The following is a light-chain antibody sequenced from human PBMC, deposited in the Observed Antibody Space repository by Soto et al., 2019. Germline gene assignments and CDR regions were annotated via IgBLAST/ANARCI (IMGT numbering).Light chain of an antibody. CDR2: EVS. CDR3: SSYTSSTTLGV. Sequence: QSVLTQPASVSGSPGQSITISCTGTGSDVGGYNYVSWYQQHPGKAPKLMIYEVSNRPSGVSNRFSGSKSGNTASLTISGLQAEDEADYYCSSYTSSTTLGVFGTGTQLTVL. J-gene: IGLJ1*01. CDR1: GSDVGGYNY. V-gene: IGLV2-14*01.